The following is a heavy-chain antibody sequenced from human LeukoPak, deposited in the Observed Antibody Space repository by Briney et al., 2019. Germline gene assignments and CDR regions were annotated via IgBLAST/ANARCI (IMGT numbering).Heavy chain of an antibody. CDR2: ISYDGSNK. CDR3: ARDRVPVADTRGSFDY. D-gene: IGHD6-19*01. CDR1: GFTFSSYA. V-gene: IGHV3-30-3*01. Sequence: PGGSLRLSCAASGFTFSSYAMHWVRQAPGKGLEWVAVISYDGSNKYYADSVKGRFTVSRDNSKNTLYLQMNSLRAEDTAVYYCARDRVPVADTRGSFDYWGQGTLVTVSS. J-gene: IGHJ4*02.